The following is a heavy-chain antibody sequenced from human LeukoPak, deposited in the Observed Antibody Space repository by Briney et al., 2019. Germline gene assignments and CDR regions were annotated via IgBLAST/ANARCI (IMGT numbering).Heavy chain of an antibody. CDR2: ISAYNGNT. D-gene: IGHD3-10*01. J-gene: IGHJ4*02. CDR3: ARWAMVRGVIIFAYFDY. Sequence: ASVKVSCKASGYTFTSYGISWVRQAPGQGLEWMGWISAYNGNTNYAQKLQGRVTMTTNTSTSTAYMELRSLRSDDTAVYYCARWAMVRGVIIFAYFDYWGQGTLVTVSS. CDR1: GYTFTSYG. V-gene: IGHV1-18*01.